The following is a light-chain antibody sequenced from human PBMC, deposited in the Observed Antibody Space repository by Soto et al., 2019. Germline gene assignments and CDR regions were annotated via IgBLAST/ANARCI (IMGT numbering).Light chain of an antibody. CDR3: HSYDSSLSGFHV. Sequence: QAVVTQPPSVSGAPGQRVSISCTGSSSNIGSGHDVHWYQQLPGTAPKLLTYGDNNRPSGVPDRFSGSKSGTSASLAISGLQAEDEADYYCHSYDSSLSGFHVFATGTKVTVL. J-gene: IGLJ1*01. CDR2: GDN. CDR1: SSNIGSGHD. V-gene: IGLV1-40*01.